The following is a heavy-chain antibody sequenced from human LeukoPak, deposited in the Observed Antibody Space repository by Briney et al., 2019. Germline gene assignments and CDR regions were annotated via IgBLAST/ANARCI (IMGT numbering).Heavy chain of an antibody. Sequence: PGGSLRLSCAASGFTFISYAMSSVRQAPVKGLEWVSGISGSGGRTFYADSVKGRFTISRDYSKNTLHLQMNSLRAEDTAVYYCARRSSPGEYSSYYYHGLDVWGQGTTVTVSS. CDR2: ISGSGGRT. J-gene: IGHJ6*02. CDR3: ARRSSPGEYSSYYYHGLDV. V-gene: IGHV3-23*01. D-gene: IGHD3-16*01. CDR1: GFTFISYA.